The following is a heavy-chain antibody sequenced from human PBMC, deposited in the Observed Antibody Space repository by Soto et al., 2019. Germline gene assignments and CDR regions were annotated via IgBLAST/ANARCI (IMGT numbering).Heavy chain of an antibody. V-gene: IGHV4-39*01. J-gene: IGHJ6*03. D-gene: IGHD3-10*01. CDR1: GGSISSSSYY. CDR2: IYYSGST. Sequence: SETLSLTCTVSGGSISSSSYYWGWIRQPPGKGLEWIGSIYYSGSTYYNPSLKSRVTISVDTSKNQFSLKLSSVTAADTAVYYCANVLLWFGESYMDVWGKGTTVTVSS. CDR3: ANVLLWFGESYMDV.